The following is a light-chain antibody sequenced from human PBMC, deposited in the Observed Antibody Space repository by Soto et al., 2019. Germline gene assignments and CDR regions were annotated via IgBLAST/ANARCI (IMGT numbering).Light chain of an antibody. CDR1: QSISSY. CDR2: AAS. J-gene: IGKJ1*01. CDR3: QQSYNTPWT. Sequence: DIQMTQAPSSLSASVGDIVTITCRASQSISSYLHWYQQKPGKAPKLLIYAASSLQSGVPSRFSGSGSGTDCTLTISSLQPEEFATYYCQQSYNTPWTFGQGTKVEIK. V-gene: IGKV1-39*01.